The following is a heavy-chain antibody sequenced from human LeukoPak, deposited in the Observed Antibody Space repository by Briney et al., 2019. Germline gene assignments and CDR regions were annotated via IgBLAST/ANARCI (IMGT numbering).Heavy chain of an antibody. D-gene: IGHD3-10*01. CDR2: ISSSGSAI. V-gene: IGHV3-48*01. Sequence: GGSLRLSCAASGFTFSSFNMNWVRQAPGKGLEGVSNISSSGSAIYYADSVKGRFTISRDNAKNSLYLQMNSLRAEDTAVYYCARHVLDRGFGIFDYWGQGSLVTVSS. CDR3: ARHVLDRGFGIFDY. CDR1: GFTFSSFN. J-gene: IGHJ4*02.